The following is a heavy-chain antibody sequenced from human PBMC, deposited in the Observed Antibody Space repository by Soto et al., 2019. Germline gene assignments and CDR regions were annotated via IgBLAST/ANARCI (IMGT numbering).Heavy chain of an antibody. CDR1: GFTFSDSW. CDR3: VRGGSNYAS. CDR2: IKPDESEK. D-gene: IGHD4-4*01. J-gene: IGHJ5*02. Sequence: VGSLRLSCTASGFTFSDSWMTWVRQAPGKGLEWVARIKPDESEKKYADSVKGRFSISRDNAKNSMYLQMDSLRGEDTAVYYCVRGGSNYASWGQGTLVTVSS. V-gene: IGHV3-7*01.